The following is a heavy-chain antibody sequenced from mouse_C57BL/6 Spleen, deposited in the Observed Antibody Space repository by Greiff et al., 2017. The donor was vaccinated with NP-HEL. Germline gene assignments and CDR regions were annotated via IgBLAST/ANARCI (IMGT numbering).Heavy chain of an antibody. CDR2: IDPETGGT. V-gene: IGHV1-15*01. Sequence: QVQLQQSGAELVRPGASVTLSCKASGYTFTDYEMHWVKQTPVHGLEWIGAIDPETGGTAYNQKFKGKAILTADKSSSTAYMELRSLTSEDSAVYYCTRIYSNYVSWYFDVWGTGTTVTVSS. CDR1: GYTFTDYE. D-gene: IGHD2-5*01. J-gene: IGHJ1*03. CDR3: TRIYSNYVSWYFDV.